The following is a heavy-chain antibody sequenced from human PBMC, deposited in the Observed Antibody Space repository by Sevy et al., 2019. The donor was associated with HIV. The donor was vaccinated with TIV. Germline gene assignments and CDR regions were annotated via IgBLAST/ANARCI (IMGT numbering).Heavy chain of an antibody. CDR1: GFTFSNYA. CDR2: ISGSGYST. Sequence: GGSLRLSCAASGFTFSNYAMSWVRQAPGKGLEWVSAISGSGYSTYYADFVKGRFTISRDKSKNTLYLQINSLRAEDTAVYYCAKHIAYCGGDCYPPLYYFDYWGQGTLVTVSS. J-gene: IGHJ4*02. V-gene: IGHV3-23*01. CDR3: AKHIAYCGGDCYPPLYYFDY. D-gene: IGHD2-21*02.